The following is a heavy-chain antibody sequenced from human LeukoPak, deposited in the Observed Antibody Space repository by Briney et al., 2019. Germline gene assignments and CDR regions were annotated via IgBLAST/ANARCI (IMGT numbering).Heavy chain of an antibody. V-gene: IGHV4-4*08. CDR1: GFTFSSYA. CDR2: IYASGST. CDR3: ALNFDY. Sequence: GSLRLSCAASGFTFSSYAMSWVRQAPGKGLEWIGHIYASGSTNYNPSLKSRVTISVDTSKNQFSLKLNSVTAADTAVYFCALNFDYWGQGTLVTVSS. J-gene: IGHJ4*02.